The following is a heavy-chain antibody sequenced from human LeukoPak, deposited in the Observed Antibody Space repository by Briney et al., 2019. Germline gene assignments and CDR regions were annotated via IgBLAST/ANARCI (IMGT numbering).Heavy chain of an antibody. Sequence: GGSLRLSCAASGFTFSSYGMHWVRQAPGKGLEWVAVISYDGNHNYYADSVKGRFTISKDYSKNTLYLQMNSLRPEDTAVYYCAKGPYSHYHIDYWGQGTLVTVSS. J-gene: IGHJ4*02. V-gene: IGHV3-30*18. CDR3: AKGPYSHYHIDY. CDR1: GFTFSSYG. CDR2: ISYDGNHN. D-gene: IGHD4-11*01.